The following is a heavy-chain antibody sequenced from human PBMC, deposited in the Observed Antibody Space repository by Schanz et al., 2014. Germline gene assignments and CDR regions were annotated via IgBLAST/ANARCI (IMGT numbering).Heavy chain of an antibody. V-gene: IGHV3-9*01. J-gene: IGHJ4*02. Sequence: EVQLVESGGGLVQPGRSLRLSCAASGFPFNEYGMLWVRQAPGKGLEWVSSISWNSGSIDYADSVKGRFTISRDNAKNSLYLQMNSLRAEDTALYYCAKDGIMVQGVIRERYFDSWGQGTLVTVSS. CDR1: GFPFNEYG. CDR2: ISWNSGSI. CDR3: AKDGIMVQGVIRERYFDS. D-gene: IGHD3-10*01.